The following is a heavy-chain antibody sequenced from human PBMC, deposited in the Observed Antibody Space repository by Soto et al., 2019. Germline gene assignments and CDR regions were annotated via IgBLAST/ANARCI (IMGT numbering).Heavy chain of an antibody. CDR1: GFTFTDYD. D-gene: IGHD2-15*01. CDR2: ISSTGTYT. Sequence: QVQLVESGGGLVKPGGSLRLSCAASGFTFTDYDMNWIRQAPGKGLEWVSYISSTGTYTNYADSVKGRFTISRDNAKNSLYLPMNRLGSEGTTVEYGARDAKYAANWGQGTLVTVSS. CDR3: ARDAKYAAN. J-gene: IGHJ4*02. V-gene: IGHV3-11*05.